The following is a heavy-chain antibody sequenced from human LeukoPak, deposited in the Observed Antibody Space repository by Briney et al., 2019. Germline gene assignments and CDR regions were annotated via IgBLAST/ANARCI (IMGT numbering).Heavy chain of an antibody. D-gene: IGHD2-15*01. CDR2: ISGSGGST. Sequence: GGSLRLSCAASGFTFSSYDIHWVRQAPGKGLEWVSAISGSGGSTYYADSVKGRFTISRDNSKNTLYLQMNSLRAEDTAVYYCAKESRLVVVVAASNYFDYWGQGTLVTVSS. CDR1: GFTFSSYD. J-gene: IGHJ4*02. CDR3: AKESRLVVVVAASNYFDY. V-gene: IGHV3-23*01.